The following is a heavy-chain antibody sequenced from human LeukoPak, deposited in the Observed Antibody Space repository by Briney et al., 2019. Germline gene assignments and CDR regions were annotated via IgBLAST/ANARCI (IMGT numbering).Heavy chain of an antibody. CDR3: AKVMKGSERLTMVRGVIIKTAGLYYMDV. J-gene: IGHJ6*03. CDR2: ISASGGST. CDR1: GFTFSDYY. V-gene: IGHV3-23*01. D-gene: IGHD3-10*01. Sequence: GGSLRLSCAASGFTFSDYYMSWIRQAPGKGLEWVSSISASGGSTNYADSVKGRFTISRDNSKNTVYLQMNSLRAEDTAVYYCAKVMKGSERLTMVRGVIIKTAGLYYMDVWGKGTTVTVSS.